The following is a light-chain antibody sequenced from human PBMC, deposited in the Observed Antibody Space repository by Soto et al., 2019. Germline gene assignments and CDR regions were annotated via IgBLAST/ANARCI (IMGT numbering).Light chain of an antibody. CDR3: TSNTSSSTYV. V-gene: IGLV2-14*01. Sequence: QSVLTQPASVSGSPGQSITISCTGTSSDVGGYNYVSWYQQHPGKAPKLMIYDVNNRPSGVSNRFSGSKSGNTASLTISGLQAEDEDDYYCTSNTSSSTYVFGTGTKVTVL. CDR2: DVN. J-gene: IGLJ1*01. CDR1: SSDVGGYNY.